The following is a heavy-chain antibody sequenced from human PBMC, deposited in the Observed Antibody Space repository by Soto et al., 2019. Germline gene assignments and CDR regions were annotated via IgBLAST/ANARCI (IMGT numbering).Heavy chain of an antibody. J-gene: IGHJ4*02. D-gene: IGHD3-22*01. Sequence: EVQLVETGGGLIQPGGSLRLSCAASGFTVSSNYMSWVRQAPGKGLEWVSVIYSGGSTYYADSVKGRLTISRDNSKNTLYLQMNSLRAEDTAVYYCARETSSGYYHYWGQGTLVTVSS. CDR3: ARETSSGYYHY. CDR2: IYSGGST. V-gene: IGHV3-53*02. CDR1: GFTVSSNY.